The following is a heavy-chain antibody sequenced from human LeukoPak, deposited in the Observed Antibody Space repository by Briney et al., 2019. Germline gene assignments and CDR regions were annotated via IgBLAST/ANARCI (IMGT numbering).Heavy chain of an antibody. J-gene: IGHJ4*02. V-gene: IGHV4-61*02. CDR3: ARGYWFYFDY. CDR1: GGSISSGSYY. Sequence: PSETLSLTCTVSGGSISSGSYYWSWIRQPAGKGLEWIGRIYIRGSTSYNPALKSRVTISVDTSKNQFSLKLSSVTAADTAAYYCARGYWFYFDYWGQGTLVTVSS. CDR2: IYIRGST. D-gene: IGHD2-8*02.